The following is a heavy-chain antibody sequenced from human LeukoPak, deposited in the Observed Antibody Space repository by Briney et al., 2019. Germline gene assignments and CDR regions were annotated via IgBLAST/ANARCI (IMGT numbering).Heavy chain of an antibody. D-gene: IGHD4/OR15-4a*01. CDR1: GFTVSSNS. CDR2: IYSDNT. J-gene: IGHJ4*02. CDR3: ARRAGAYSHPYDY. Sequence: GGSLRLSCAASGFTVSSNSMSWVRQAPGKGLEWVSFIYSDNTHYSDSVKGRFTISRDNSKNTLYLQMNSLRAEDTAVYYCARRAGAYSHPYDYWGQGTPVTVSS. V-gene: IGHV3-53*01.